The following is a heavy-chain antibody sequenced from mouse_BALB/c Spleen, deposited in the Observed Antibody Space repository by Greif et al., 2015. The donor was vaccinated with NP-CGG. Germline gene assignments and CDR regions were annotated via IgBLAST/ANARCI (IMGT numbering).Heavy chain of an antibody. V-gene: IGHV2-9*02. CDR2: IWAGGST. CDR3: ARDERYGKDY. Sequence: VKVVESGPGLVAPSQSLSITCAVSGFSLTSYGVHWVRQPPGKGLEWLGVIWAGGSTNYNSALMSRLSISKDNSKSQVFLKMNSLQTDDTAMYYCARDERYGKDYWGQGTTLTVSS. D-gene: IGHD2-10*02. CDR1: GFSLTSYG. J-gene: IGHJ2*01.